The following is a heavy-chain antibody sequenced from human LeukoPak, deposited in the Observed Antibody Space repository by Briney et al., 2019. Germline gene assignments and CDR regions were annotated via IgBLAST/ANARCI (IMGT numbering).Heavy chain of an antibody. CDR1: GYTFTSYA. CDR3: AREGYGDNVGNWFDP. Sequence: ASVKVSCKASGYTFTSYAISWVRQAPGQGLEWMGWISAYNGNTDYAQKLQGRVTMTTDTSTSTAYMELRSLRSDDTAVYYCAREGYGDNVGNWFDPWGQGTLVTVSS. J-gene: IGHJ5*02. V-gene: IGHV1-18*01. CDR2: ISAYNGNT. D-gene: IGHD4-17*01.